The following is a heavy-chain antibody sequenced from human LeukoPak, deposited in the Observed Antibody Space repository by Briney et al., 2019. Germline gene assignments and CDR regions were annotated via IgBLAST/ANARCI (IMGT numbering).Heavy chain of an antibody. CDR3: ARAKVYCSSTSCPQHWFDP. J-gene: IGHJ5*02. V-gene: IGHV1-69*04. D-gene: IGHD2-2*01. CDR2: IIPIFGIA. Sequence: SVKVSCKASGGTFSSYAISWVRQAHGQGLEWMGRIIPIFGIANYAQKFQGRVTITADKSTSTAYMELSSLRSEDTAVYYCARAKVYCSSTSCPQHWFDPWGQGTLVTVSS. CDR1: GGTFSSYA.